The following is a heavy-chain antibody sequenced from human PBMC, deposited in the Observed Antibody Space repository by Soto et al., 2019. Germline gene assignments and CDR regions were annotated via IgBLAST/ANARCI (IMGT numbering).Heavy chain of an antibody. V-gene: IGHV4-39*01. Sequence: SETLSLTCTVSGGSISSNSYDWGWLRQPPGKELEWIGSIYYSGNTYYTPTLKSSVTISVDTAKNQFSLKRSSVTAADTVVYYGARQYYFGSGSYYSHPLDFWGQGTLVTVSS. CDR3: ARQYYFGSGSYYSHPLDF. CDR2: IYYSGNT. D-gene: IGHD3-10*01. CDR1: GGSISSNSYD. J-gene: IGHJ4*02.